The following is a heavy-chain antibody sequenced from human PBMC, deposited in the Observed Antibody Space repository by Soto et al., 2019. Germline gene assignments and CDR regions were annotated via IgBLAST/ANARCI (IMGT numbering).Heavy chain of an antibody. V-gene: IGHV4-30-4*01. CDR2: IYYSGST. CDR3: ARVNGYDYDYFDY. CDR1: GGSISSGDYY. D-gene: IGHD5-12*01. Sequence: SETLSLTCTVSGGSISSGDYYWSWIRQPPGKGLEWIGYIYYSGSTYYNPSLKSRVTISVDTSKNQFSLKLSSVTAADTAVYYCARVNGYDYDYFDYWGQGTLVTVSS. J-gene: IGHJ4*02.